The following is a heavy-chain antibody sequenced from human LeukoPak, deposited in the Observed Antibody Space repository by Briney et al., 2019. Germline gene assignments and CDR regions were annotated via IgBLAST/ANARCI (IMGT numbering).Heavy chain of an antibody. CDR2: IRYDGNNK. D-gene: IGHD2-15*01. CDR3: AKDQGSGHYYYYMDV. J-gene: IGHJ6*03. Sequence: GGSLRLSCAASGFTFSTYGMHWVRQAPGKGLEWVAFIRYDGNNKYYADSVKGRFTISRDNSKNTLYLQMNSLRVEDTAVYYCAKDQGSGHYYYYMDVWGKGTTVTVSS. CDR1: GFTFSTYG. V-gene: IGHV3-30*02.